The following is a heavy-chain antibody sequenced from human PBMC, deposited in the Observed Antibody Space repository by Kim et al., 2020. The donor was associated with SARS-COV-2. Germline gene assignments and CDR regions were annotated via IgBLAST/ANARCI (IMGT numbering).Heavy chain of an antibody. J-gene: IGHJ4*02. CDR3: ATGPITGY. V-gene: IGHV3-23*01. D-gene: IGHD1-20*01. CDR1: GFTFSSYT. Sequence: GGSLRLSCAVSGFTFSSYTMTWVRQAPGKGLEWVSAITDSGDTTYYADSIKGRLTISRDNSKNTLYLQMHSLKVEDTAVYYCATGPITGYWGQGTLVTVS. CDR2: ITDSGDTT.